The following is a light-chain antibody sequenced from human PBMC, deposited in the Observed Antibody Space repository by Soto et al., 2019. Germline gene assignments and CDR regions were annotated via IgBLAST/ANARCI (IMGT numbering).Light chain of an antibody. CDR2: DVT. CDR1: SSDVGGYNY. V-gene: IGLV2-14*01. CDR3: SSYTSSSTPLV. J-gene: IGLJ3*02. Sequence: QSVLTQPASVSGSPGQSITISCTGTSSDVGGYNYVSWYQQHPAKAPKLMIYDVTNRPSGVSNRFSGSKSGNTASLTISGLQAEDEADYYCSSYTSSSTPLVFGGGTKLTVL.